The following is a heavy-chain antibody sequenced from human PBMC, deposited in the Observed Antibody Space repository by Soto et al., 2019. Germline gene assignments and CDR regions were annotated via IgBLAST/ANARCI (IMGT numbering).Heavy chain of an antibody. CDR3: AKYYGSGSYYHFDY. CDR1: GFTFSNYA. Sequence: PGGSLRLSCAASGFTFSNYAMSWVRQAPGKGLEWVSAISGGGGTTYYADSVKGRSTISRDNSKKTVYLQMSSLRAEDTAVYYCAKYYGSGSYYHFDYWGQGTLVTVSS. J-gene: IGHJ4*02. CDR2: ISGGGGTT. V-gene: IGHV3-23*01. D-gene: IGHD3-10*01.